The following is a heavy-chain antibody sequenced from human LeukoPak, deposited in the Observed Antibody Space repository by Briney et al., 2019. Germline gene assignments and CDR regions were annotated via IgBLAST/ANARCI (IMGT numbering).Heavy chain of an antibody. J-gene: IGHJ4*02. CDR3: SKYWSHNSDGSCLDY. CDR2: IRYDGSNK. D-gene: IGHD2-15*01. CDR1: GFTFSNYG. Sequence: PGGSLRLSCAASGFTFSNYGMNWVRQAPGKGLEWVAFIRYDGSNKYYADSVKGRFTISRDNAKKKLYLQMNRLRDEDTAGYYCSKYWSHNSDGSCLDYWGQGTLFTVSS. V-gene: IGHV3-30*02.